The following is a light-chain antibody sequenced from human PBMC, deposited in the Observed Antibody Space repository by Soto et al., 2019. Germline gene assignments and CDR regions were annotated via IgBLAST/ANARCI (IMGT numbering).Light chain of an antibody. J-gene: IGLJ1*01. CDR3: QSYDSSLSAHYV. V-gene: IGLV1-40*01. CDR2: GNS. Sequence: SVLPQPPTVSGSPGQTVTISCTGSSSNIGATYDVQWYQQLPGTAPKLLIYGNSNRPSGVPDRFSGSKSGTLASLAITGLQADDEADYYCQSYDSSLSAHYVFGTGTKVTFL. CDR1: SSNIGATYD.